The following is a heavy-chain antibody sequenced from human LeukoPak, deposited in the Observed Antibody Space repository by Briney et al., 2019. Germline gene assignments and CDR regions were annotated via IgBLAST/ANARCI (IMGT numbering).Heavy chain of an antibody. CDR1: GGSFSGYY. CDR3: ARHRDAYGGNFDY. Sequence: SETLSLTCAVYGGSFSGYYWSWIRQPPGKGLEWIGEINHSGSTNYNPSLKSRVTISVDTSKNQFSLKLSSVTAADTAVYYCARHRDAYGGNFDYWGRGTLVTVSS. J-gene: IGHJ4*02. CDR2: INHSGST. D-gene: IGHD4-23*01. V-gene: IGHV4-34*01.